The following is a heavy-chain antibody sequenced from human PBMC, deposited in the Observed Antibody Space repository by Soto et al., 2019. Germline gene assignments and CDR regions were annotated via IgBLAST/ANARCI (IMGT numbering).Heavy chain of an antibody. CDR3: AHRLTPDYGDPPLRFDY. D-gene: IGHD4-17*01. CDR2: IYWDDDK. CDR1: GCSLSTSGVG. J-gene: IGHJ4*02. Sequence: GSGPTLVNPTQTLTLTCTFSGCSLSTSGVGVGWIRQPPGKALEWLALIYWDDDKRYSPSLKSRLTITKDTSKNQVVLTMTNMDPVDTATYYCAHRLTPDYGDPPLRFDYWGQGTLVTVSS. V-gene: IGHV2-5*02.